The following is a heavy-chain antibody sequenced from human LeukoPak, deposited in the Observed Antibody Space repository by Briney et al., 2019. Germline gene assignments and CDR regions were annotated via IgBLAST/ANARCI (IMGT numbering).Heavy chain of an antibody. CDR1: GFTFSSYS. J-gene: IGHJ4*02. CDR3: ARGKRMVLGVIIPPIDS. D-gene: IGHD3-10*01. Sequence: PGGSLRLSCAASGFTFSSYSMNWVRQAPGKGLEWVSYISSSSSTIYYADSVKGRFTISRDNAKDSLYLQMNSLRAEDTAVYYCARGKRMVLGVIIPPIDSWGQGTLVTVSS. CDR2: ISSSSSTI. V-gene: IGHV3-48*01.